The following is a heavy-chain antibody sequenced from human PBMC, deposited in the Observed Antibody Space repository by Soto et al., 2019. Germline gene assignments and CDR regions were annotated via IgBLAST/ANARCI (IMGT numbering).Heavy chain of an antibody. Sequence: SETLSLTCTVSGGSISSYYWSWIRQPPGKGLEWIGYIYYSGSTNYNPSLKSRVTISVDTSKNQFSLKLSSVTAADTAVYYCARIDYGDHYFDYWGQGTLVTVSS. CDR1: GGSISSYY. V-gene: IGHV4-59*01. CDR3: ARIDYGDHYFDY. J-gene: IGHJ4*02. CDR2: IYYSGST. D-gene: IGHD4-17*01.